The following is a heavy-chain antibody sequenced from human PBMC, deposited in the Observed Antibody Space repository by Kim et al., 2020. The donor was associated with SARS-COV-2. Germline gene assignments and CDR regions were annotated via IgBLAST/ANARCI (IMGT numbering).Heavy chain of an antibody. V-gene: IGHV3-30*18. J-gene: IGHJ6*02. Sequence: GGSLRLSCAASGFTFSSYGMHWVRQAPGKGLEWVAVISYDGSNKYYADSVKGRFTISRDNSKNTLYLQMNSLRAEDTAVYYCAKGDIVVVPAAMSDYYGMDVWGQGTTVTVSS. CDR3: AKGDIVVVPAAMSDYYGMDV. CDR2: ISYDGSNK. CDR1: GFTFSSYG. D-gene: IGHD2-2*01.